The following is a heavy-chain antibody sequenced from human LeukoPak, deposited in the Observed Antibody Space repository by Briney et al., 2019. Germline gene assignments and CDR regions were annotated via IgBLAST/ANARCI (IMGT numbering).Heavy chain of an antibody. D-gene: IGHD4-17*01. J-gene: IGHJ4*02. CDR1: GFTFSSSW. Sequence: GGSLRLSCVASGFTFSSSWMSWVRQAPGKGLEWVANINQDGSVKHSVDSVKGRFTISRDNAKNSLFLEMNSLRAEDTAVYFCASGDVFDYWGQGTLVTVSS. CDR3: ASGDVFDY. V-gene: IGHV3-7*01. CDR2: INQDGSVK.